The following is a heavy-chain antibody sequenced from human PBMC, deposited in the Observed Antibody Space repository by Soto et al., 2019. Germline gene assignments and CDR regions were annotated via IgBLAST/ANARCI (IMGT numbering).Heavy chain of an antibody. V-gene: IGHV3-21*01. CDR3: ARGRYDSSGYSTTKTDY. Sequence: GSLRLSVPPFGFTFSTISRNWSRKPPGKGLEWVSSISSSSSYIYYADSVKGRFTISRDNAKNSLYLQMNSLRAEDTAVYYCARGRYDSSGYSTTKTDYWGQGTLVTVSS. J-gene: IGHJ4*02. CDR1: GFTFSTIS. CDR2: ISSSSSYI. D-gene: IGHD3-22*01.